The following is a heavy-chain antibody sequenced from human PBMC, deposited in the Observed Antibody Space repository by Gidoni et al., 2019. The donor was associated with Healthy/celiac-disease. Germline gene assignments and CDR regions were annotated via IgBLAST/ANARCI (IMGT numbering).Heavy chain of an antibody. Sequence: EVQLLESGGGLVQPGGYLRRSCAATGFTFRSYAMSWVRQAPGKELECGSAISGSGGSTYYADSVKGRFTISRDNSKNTLFLQMNSLRAEDTAVYYCATPLSDKPKDYYYHYGMDVWGQGTTVTVSS. CDR3: ATPLSDKPKDYYYHYGMDV. CDR1: GFTFRSYA. D-gene: IGHD2-21*02. CDR2: ISGSGGST. J-gene: IGHJ6*02. V-gene: IGHV3-23*01.